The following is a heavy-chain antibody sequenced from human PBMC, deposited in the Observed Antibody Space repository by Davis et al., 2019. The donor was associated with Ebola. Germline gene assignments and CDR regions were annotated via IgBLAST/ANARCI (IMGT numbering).Heavy chain of an antibody. J-gene: IGHJ6*02. CDR1: GYTFTGYY. CDR3: AREALTTVTTYNSYYYYGMDV. CDR2: INPNSGGT. V-gene: IGHV1-2*02. D-gene: IGHD4-17*01. Sequence: ASVKVSCKASGYTFTGYYMHWVRQAPGQGLEWMGWINPNSGGTNYAQKFQGRVTMTRDTSISTAYMELSRLRSDDTAVYYCAREALTTVTTYNSYYYYGMDVWGQGTTVTVSS.